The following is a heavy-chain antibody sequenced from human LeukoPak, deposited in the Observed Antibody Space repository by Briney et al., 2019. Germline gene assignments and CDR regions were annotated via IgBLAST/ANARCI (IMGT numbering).Heavy chain of an antibody. V-gene: IGHV3-30*03. Sequence: GGSLRLSCAASGFTFSSYGIHWVRQAPGKGLDWGSVISYDGSNKYYADAVKGRFTISRDNSKNKVYLQMNSLRAEDTAVYYCATVNDSSGYSGLPFDYWGQGTLVPVSS. CDR2: ISYDGSNK. CDR1: GFTFSSYG. J-gene: IGHJ4*02. CDR3: ATVNDSSGYSGLPFDY. D-gene: IGHD3-22*01.